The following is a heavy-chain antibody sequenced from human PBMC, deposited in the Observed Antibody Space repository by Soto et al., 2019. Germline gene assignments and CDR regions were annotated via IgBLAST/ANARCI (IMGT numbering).Heavy chain of an antibody. D-gene: IGHD6-6*01. V-gene: IGHV1-24*01. CDR3: ATGRWIAARGYFDY. Sequence: ASVKVSCKASGYTFTSYDINWVRQATGQGLEWMGGFDPEDGETIYAQKFQGRVTMTEDTSTDTAYMELSSLRSEDTAVYYCATGRWIAARGYFDYWGQGTLVTVSS. CDR1: GYTFTSYD. J-gene: IGHJ4*02. CDR2: FDPEDGET.